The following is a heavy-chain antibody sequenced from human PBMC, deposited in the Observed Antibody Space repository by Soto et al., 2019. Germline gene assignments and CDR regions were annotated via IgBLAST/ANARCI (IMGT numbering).Heavy chain of an antibody. CDR3: ARATSGSFDALDM. J-gene: IGHJ3*02. V-gene: IGHV3-33*01. Sequence: QVQLVESGGGVVQPGRSLRLSCAASGFTFGIYGRHWVRQAPGKGLEWVAVIWYDGSNKYHADSVKGRITISRDNSKNTVYLQMNSLRAEDTAVYYCARATSGSFDALDMWGQGTMVTVSS. D-gene: IGHD1-26*01. CDR2: IWYDGSNK. CDR1: GFTFGIYG.